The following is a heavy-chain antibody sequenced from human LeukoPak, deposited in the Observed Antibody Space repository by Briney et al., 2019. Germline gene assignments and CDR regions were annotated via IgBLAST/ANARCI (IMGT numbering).Heavy chain of an antibody. D-gene: IGHD3-10*01. CDR1: GFTFSSYW. CDR3: ARYYGSGSYSRYYYYGMDV. Sequence: GGSLRLSCTASGFTFSSYWMSWVRQAPGKGLEWVANIKQDGSEKYYVDSVKGRFTISRDNAKNSLYLQMNSLRAEDTAVYYCARYYGSGSYSRYYYYGMDVWGQGTTVTVSS. CDR2: IKQDGSEK. V-gene: IGHV3-7*01. J-gene: IGHJ6*02.